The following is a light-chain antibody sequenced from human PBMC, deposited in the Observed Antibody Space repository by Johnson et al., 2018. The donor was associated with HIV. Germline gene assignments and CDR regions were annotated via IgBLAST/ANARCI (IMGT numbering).Light chain of an antibody. CDR3: GTWDSSLSAGV. CDR1: YSSIGNNY. J-gene: IGLJ1*01. V-gene: IGLV1-51*01. CDR2: DND. Sequence: QSVLTQPPSVSAAPGKKVTISCSGSYSSIGNNYVSWYQQVPGTAPKLLIYDNDKRPSGIPDRFSASKSGTSATLGITGLQTGDEADYYCGTWDSSLSAGVLGAGTKVAVL.